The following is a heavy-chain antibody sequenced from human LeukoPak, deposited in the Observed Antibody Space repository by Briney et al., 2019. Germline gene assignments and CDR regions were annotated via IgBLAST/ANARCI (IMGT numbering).Heavy chain of an antibody. CDR1: GFTFRSYA. CDR3: AKDDGLIMFSS. J-gene: IGHJ5*02. Sequence: GGSLRLSCAVSGFTFRSYAMNWVRQAPGKGLEWVAAITADGGSTHYTTSVKGRFIISRDTPKNTLYLQVNSLRAEDTAVYYCAKDDGLIMFSSWGQGTLVTVSS. V-gene: IGHV3-23*01. CDR2: ITADGGST. D-gene: IGHD3-16*01.